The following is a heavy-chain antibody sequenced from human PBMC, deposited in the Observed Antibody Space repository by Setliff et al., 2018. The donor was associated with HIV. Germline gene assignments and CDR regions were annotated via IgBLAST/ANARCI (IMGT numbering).Heavy chain of an antibody. CDR3: ARILVAAADTGFDP. V-gene: IGHV4-4*02. Sequence: PSETLSLTCAVSGGSISSSNWWSWVRQPPGKGLEWIGEIYHSGSANYNPSLKSRVIISIDKSKNKFSLKVSSVTAADTAVYYCARILVAAADTGFDPWGQGILVTVSS. CDR2: IYHSGSA. J-gene: IGHJ5*02. CDR1: GGSISSSNW. D-gene: IGHD6-13*01.